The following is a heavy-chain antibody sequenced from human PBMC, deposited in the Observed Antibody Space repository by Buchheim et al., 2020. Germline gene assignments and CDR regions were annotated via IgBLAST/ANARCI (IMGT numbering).Heavy chain of an antibody. V-gene: IGHV4-61*01. J-gene: IGHJ6*02. D-gene: IGHD3-10*01. Sequence: QVQLQESGPGLVKPSETLSPTCTVSGGSVSSGSYYWSWIRQPPGKGLEWIGYIYYSGSTNYNPSLKSRVTISADPSQNQFSLKLSSVTAADTAVYYCARDQLYYGSGSYYKRMDVWGQGTT. CDR2: IYYSGST. CDR1: GGSVSSGSYY. CDR3: ARDQLYYGSGSYYKRMDV.